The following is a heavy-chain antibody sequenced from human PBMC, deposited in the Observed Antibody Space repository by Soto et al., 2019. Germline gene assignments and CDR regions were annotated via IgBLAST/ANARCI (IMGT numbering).Heavy chain of an antibody. V-gene: IGHV1-24*01. CDR2: FDPEDGET. CDR3: AAGGTRWLHSPFDY. CDR1: GHTLSELS. D-gene: IGHD1-1*01. Sequence: QVQLVQSGAEVKKPGASVEVTCKVSGHTLSELSMHWVRQAPGKGLEWMGGFDPEDGETISAQEFQGRVTMTEDTSTDSTYMELSSLRSEDTAVYYCAAGGTRWLHSPFDYWGQGTLVTISS. J-gene: IGHJ4*02.